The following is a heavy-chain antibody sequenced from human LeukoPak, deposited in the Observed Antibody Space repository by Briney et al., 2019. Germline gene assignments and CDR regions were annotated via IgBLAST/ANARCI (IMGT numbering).Heavy chain of an antibody. Sequence: SSETLSLPCTVWGGSIRSYYWRWMRQPPGKGLEWSGYIYYSGSTNYNPSLKRRVIISLDTSKNQFSLKATSVTAADTAFYYCARSALDTSGSYYSTQPFDYCGQGGLVTVSS. CDR1: GGSIRSYY. CDR2: IYYSGST. CDR3: ARSALDTSGSYYSTQPFDY. D-gene: IGHD3-10*01. V-gene: IGHV4-59*01. J-gene: IGHJ4*02.